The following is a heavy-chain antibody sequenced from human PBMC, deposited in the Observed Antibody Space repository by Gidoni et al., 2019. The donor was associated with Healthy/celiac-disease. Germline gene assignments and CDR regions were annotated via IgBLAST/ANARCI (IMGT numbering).Heavy chain of an antibody. CDR3: ASGPGDYYDSSGYYYRYFDY. V-gene: IGHV3-30*03. CDR2: ISYDGSNK. CDR1: GFTFSSYG. Sequence: QVQLLESGGGVVQPGRSLRLSCEASGFTFSSYGMPGVRQAPGKGLEWVAVISYDGSNKYYADSVKGRFTISRDNSKNTLYLQMNSLRAEDTAVYYCASGPGDYYDSSGYYYRYFDYWGQGTLVTVSS. J-gene: IGHJ4*02. D-gene: IGHD3-22*01.